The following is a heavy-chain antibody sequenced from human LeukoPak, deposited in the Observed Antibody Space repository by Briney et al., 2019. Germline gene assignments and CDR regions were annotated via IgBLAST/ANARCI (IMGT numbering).Heavy chain of an antibody. CDR1: GFTFSNYW. D-gene: IGHD3-22*01. CDR3: ARHVVGVGFDY. CDR2: ITSSSSYI. Sequence: GGSLRLSCAASGFTFSNYWMHWVRQAPGKGLEWVSSITSSSSYIYYADSVKGRFTISRDNAKKSLYLQMNSLRAEDTAVYYCARHVVGVGFDYWGQGTLVTVSS. J-gene: IGHJ4*02. V-gene: IGHV3-21*01.